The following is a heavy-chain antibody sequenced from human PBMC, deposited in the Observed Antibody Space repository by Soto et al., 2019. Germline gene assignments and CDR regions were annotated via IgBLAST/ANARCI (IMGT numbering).Heavy chain of an antibody. CDR2: ISTSSTI. CDR1: GFTFNDYY. V-gene: IGHV3-11*01. J-gene: IGHJ3*02. CDR3: ARTADGFDI. Sequence: QVQLVESGGGLVKPGGSLRLSCAASGFTFNDYYLSWIRQAPGKGLEWVSYISTSSTIYYADSVKGRFTISRDSAKNSLYLQMNSLRAEDTAVYYCARTADGFDIWGQGTMVTVSS. D-gene: IGHD5-18*01.